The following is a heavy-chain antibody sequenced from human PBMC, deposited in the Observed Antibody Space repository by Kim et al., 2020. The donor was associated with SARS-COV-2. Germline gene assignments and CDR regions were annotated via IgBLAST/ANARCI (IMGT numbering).Heavy chain of an antibody. D-gene: IGHD3-3*01. J-gene: IGHJ4*02. CDR3: ARLQNYDFWSGTGYFDY. V-gene: IGHV4-39*01. Sequence: LTSRVTLSVDTSKNQFSLKLSSVTAADTAVYYCARLQNYDFWSGTGYFDYWGQGTLVTVSS.